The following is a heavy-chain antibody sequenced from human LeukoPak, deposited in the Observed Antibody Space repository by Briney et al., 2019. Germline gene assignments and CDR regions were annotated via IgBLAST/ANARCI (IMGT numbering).Heavy chain of an antibody. CDR2: ISGSGGTT. J-gene: IGHJ4*02. D-gene: IGHD1-26*01. Sequence: GGSLRLSCAASGFTFSSYAMSWVRQHPGEGLEWVSAISGSGGTTYYADSVKGRFTISRDNSKNTLFLQMNSLRAEDTAVYYCARGGAGSSYQFWGQGTLVAVCS. CDR1: GFTFSSYA. V-gene: IGHV3-23*01. CDR3: ARGGAGSSYQF.